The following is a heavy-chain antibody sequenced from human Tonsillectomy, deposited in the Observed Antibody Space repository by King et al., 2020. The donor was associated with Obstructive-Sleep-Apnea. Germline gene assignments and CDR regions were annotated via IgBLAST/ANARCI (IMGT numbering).Heavy chain of an antibody. Sequence: QLVQSGAEVKKPGESLKIYCKGSGYSFTNYWIGWVRHVPGRGLEWMGLIYPGDSDTRYTPSFQGHVTISADKSISTAYLQWSGLKASDTAIYYCARQIHDYGGYSDHDAFNIWGQGTMVTVSS. CDR3: ARQIHDYGGYSDHDAFNI. CDR1: GYSFTNYW. CDR2: IYPGDSDT. V-gene: IGHV5-51*01. J-gene: IGHJ3*02. D-gene: IGHD4-23*01.